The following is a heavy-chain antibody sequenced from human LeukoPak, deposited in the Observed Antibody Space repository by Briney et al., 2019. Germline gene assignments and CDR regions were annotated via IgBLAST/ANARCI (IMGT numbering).Heavy chain of an antibody. CDR3: ARGGGVHPH. J-gene: IGHJ4*02. Sequence: PGGSLRLSCAASGFTFSNNWMSWVRQAPGKGLEWVANIKQDGSEKYYVDSVKGRFTISRDNAKNSLYLQMNSLRAEDTAVYYCARGGGVHPHWGQGTLVTVSS. CDR1: GFTFSNNW. CDR2: IKQDGSEK. D-gene: IGHD3-16*01. V-gene: IGHV3-7*01.